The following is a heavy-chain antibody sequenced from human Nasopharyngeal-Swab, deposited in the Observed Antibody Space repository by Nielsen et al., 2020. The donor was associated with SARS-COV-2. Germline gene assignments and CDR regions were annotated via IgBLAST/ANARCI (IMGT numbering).Heavy chain of an antibody. V-gene: IGHV3-48*01. J-gene: IGHJ6*03. CDR2: ISSSSTI. CDR3: ARGKPAAIRRYYYYMDV. CDR1: GFTFSSYS. D-gene: IGHD2-2*02. Sequence: GASLKISYAASGFTFSSYSMNWVRQAPGKGLEWVSYISSSSTINYADSVKGRFTISRDNAKNSLYLQMNSLRAEDTAVYYCARGKPAAIRRYYYYMDVWGKGTTVTVSS.